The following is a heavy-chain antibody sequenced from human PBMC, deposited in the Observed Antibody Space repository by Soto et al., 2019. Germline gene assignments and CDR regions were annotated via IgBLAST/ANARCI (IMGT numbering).Heavy chain of an antibody. CDR3: AGGPRYWCFAL. CDR1: GGSSRAYH. J-gene: IGHJ2*01. V-gene: IGHV4-34*01. CDR2: FNYSGSL. Sequence: SETLSLTCSVYGGSSRAYHWSWIRQSPGEGLEWIGEFNYSGSLTYNPSLKRRVAVSLDTSTDHFALTMTSVTAADTGVYFCAGGPRYWCFALWGRGTLVTVSS. D-gene: IGHD1-20*01.